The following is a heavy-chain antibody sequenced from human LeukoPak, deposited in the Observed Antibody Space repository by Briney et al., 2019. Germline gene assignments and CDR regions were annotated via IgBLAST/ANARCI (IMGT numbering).Heavy chain of an antibody. CDR3: ARDPGYGSVLSFDP. J-gene: IGHJ5*02. D-gene: IGHD3-10*01. Sequence: GGSLRLSCAASRVNVSNKYMSWVRQAPGKGLEWVSVICSVGKTYYADSVKGRFTISRDNSKNTLYLQMNSLRAEDTAVYFCARDPGYGSVLSFDPWGQGTLVTVSS. CDR1: RVNVSNKY. V-gene: IGHV3-66*01. CDR2: ICSVGKT.